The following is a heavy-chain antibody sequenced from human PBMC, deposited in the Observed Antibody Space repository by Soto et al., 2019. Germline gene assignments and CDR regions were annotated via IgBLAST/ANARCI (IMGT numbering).Heavy chain of an antibody. CDR2: ISSSSSYI. CDR1: GFTFSSYS. V-gene: IGHV3-21*01. Sequence: GGSLRLSCAASGFTFSSYSMNWVRQAPGKGLEWVSSISSSSSYIYYADSVKGRFTISRDNAKNSLYLQMNSLRAEDTAVYYCARTFYYGSGRSGAFDIWGQGTMVTVSS. J-gene: IGHJ3*02. D-gene: IGHD3-10*01. CDR3: ARTFYYGSGRSGAFDI.